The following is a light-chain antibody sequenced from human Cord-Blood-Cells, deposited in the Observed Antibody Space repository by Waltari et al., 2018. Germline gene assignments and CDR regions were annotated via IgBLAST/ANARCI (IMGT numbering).Light chain of an antibody. CDR2: GAS. Sequence: EIVLTQSPGTLSWSPGERATLSCRASQSVSSSYLSWYQQKPGQAPRLLSYGASSRATGIPDRFSGSGSGTDFTLTISRLEPEDFAVYYCQQYGSSRTFGQGTKVEIK. V-gene: IGKV3-20*01. CDR1: QSVSSSY. CDR3: QQYGSSRT. J-gene: IGKJ1*01.